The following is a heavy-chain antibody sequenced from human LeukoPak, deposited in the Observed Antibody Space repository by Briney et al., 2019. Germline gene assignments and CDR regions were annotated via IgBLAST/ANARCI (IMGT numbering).Heavy chain of an antibody. V-gene: IGHV3-23*01. CDR3: ARDVHVVVAGMDY. Sequence: GGSLRLSCAASGFTFSSYAMSWVRQAPGKGLEWVSSISGNSGSTYYADSVKGRFTISRDNSKSTLYLQMNSLRAEDTALYYCARDVHVVVAGMDYWGQGTLVTVSS. D-gene: IGHD6-19*01. J-gene: IGHJ4*02. CDR1: GFTFSSYA. CDR2: ISGNSGST.